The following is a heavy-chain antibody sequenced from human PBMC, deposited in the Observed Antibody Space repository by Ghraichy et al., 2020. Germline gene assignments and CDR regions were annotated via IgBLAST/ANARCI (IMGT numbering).Heavy chain of an antibody. CDR3: AKDRLAVADSDLFDY. V-gene: IGHV3-23*01. Sequence: ISGSGGSTYYADSVKGRFTISRDNSKNTLYLQMNSLRAEDTAVYYCAKDRLAVADSDLFDYWG. CDR2: ISGSGGST. J-gene: IGHJ4*01. D-gene: IGHD6-19*01.